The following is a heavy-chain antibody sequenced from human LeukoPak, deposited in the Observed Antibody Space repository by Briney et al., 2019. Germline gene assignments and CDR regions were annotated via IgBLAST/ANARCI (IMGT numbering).Heavy chain of an antibody. V-gene: IGHV3-64*02. Sequence: GGSLRLSCAASGFSFSSYAMHWVRQAPGKGLEYVSVISSDGGGTYYADSVKGRFTVSRDNSKNTLYLRMNSLRAEDTAVYYCARSGSYTQLAFDIWGQGTMVTVSS. CDR2: ISSDGGGT. CDR3: ARSGSYTQLAFDI. D-gene: IGHD1-26*01. CDR1: GFSFSSYA. J-gene: IGHJ3*02.